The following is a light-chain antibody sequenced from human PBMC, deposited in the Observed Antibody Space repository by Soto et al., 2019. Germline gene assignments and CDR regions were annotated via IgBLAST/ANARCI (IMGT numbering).Light chain of an antibody. J-gene: IGLJ3*02. Sequence: QSVLTQPPSVSGAPGQRVTISCPGSSSNIGAGYVVHWYQQLPGTAPKLLIYGNSNRPSGVPDRFSGSKSGTSASLAITGLQAEDEAEYDCQSYDSSLSGWVFGGGTKLTVL. V-gene: IGLV1-40*01. CDR1: SSNIGAGYV. CDR3: QSYDSSLSGWV. CDR2: GNS.